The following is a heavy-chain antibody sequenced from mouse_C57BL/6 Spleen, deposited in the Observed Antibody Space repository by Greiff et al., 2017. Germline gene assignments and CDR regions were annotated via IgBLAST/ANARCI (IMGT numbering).Heavy chain of an antibody. J-gene: IGHJ1*03. CDR3: ARGTTVDWYFDV. V-gene: IGHV1-55*01. CDR2: IYPGSGST. Sequence: QVQLQQPGAELVKPGASVKMSCKASGYTFTSYWITWVKQRPGQGLEWIGDIYPGSGSTNYNEKFKSKATLTVDTSSSTAYMQLSSLTSEDSAVYYCARGTTVDWYFDVWGTGTTVTVSS. CDR1: GYTFTSYW. D-gene: IGHD1-1*01.